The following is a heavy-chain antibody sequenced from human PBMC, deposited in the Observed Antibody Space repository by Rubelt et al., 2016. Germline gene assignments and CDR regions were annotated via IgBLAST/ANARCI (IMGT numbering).Heavy chain of an antibody. Sequence: GGGLVQPGGSLRLSCAASGFTFSSYNMSWVRQAPGKGLEWVANIKQDGSDKYYVDSVKGRFTISRDNAKNSVYLQMNSLRAEDTAVYYCATEGSGWYPFEFWGQGTLVTVSS. V-gene: IGHV3-7*01. CDR3: ATEGSGWYPFEF. D-gene: IGHD6-19*01. CDR2: IKQDGSDK. J-gene: IGHJ4*02. CDR1: GFTFSSYN.